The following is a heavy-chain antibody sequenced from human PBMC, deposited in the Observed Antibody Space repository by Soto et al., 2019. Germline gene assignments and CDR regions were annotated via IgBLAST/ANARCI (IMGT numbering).Heavy chain of an antibody. J-gene: IGHJ6*03. CDR3: GNAVNYYYYMDV. V-gene: IGHV4-39*01. CDR1: GGSSRSSSYY. CDR2: IYYSGST. Sequence: SETLSLTCTVSGGSSRSSSYYWGWIRQPPGKGLEWIGSIYYSGSTYYNPSLKSRVTISVDTSKNQFSLKLSSVTAADTAVYYCGNAVNYYYYMDVWGKGTTVTVSS.